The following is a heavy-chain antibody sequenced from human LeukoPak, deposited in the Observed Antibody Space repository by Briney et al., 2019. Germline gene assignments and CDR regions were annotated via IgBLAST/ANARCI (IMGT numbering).Heavy chain of an antibody. CDR1: GFTVSSNY. D-gene: IGHD5-18*01. CDR3: ALGYSYGCFDY. Sequence: GGSLRLSCAASGFTVSSNYMGWVRQAPGKGLEWVSVIYSSGSTYYADSVKGRFTISRDNSKNTLHLQMNSLRAEDTAVFYCALGYSYGCFDYWGQGTLVTVSS. V-gene: IGHV3-66*01. J-gene: IGHJ4*02. CDR2: IYSSGST.